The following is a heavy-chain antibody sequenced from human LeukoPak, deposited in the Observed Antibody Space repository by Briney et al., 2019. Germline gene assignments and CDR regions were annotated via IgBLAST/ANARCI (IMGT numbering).Heavy chain of an antibody. CDR2: IYYSGST. CDR3: ARYRNEALFAFDI. CDR1: GDSINNYY. J-gene: IGHJ3*02. Sequence: SEILSLTCTVSGDSINNYYWSWIRQPPGKGLEWIGYIYYSGSTNYNPSLKSRVTISVDTSKNQFSLKLNSVTAADTAVYYGARYRNEALFAFDIWGQGTMVTVSS. V-gene: IGHV4-59*01. D-gene: IGHD1-14*01.